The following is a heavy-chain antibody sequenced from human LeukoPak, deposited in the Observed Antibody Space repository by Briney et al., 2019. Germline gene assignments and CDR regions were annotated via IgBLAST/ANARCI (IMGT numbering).Heavy chain of an antibody. CDR1: GGSISSYY. Sequence: SETLSLTCTVSGGSISSYYWSWIRQPPGKGLEWIGYIYYSGSTNYNPSLKSRVTISVDTSKNQFSLKLSSVTAADTAVYYCARVPAAMRWFDPWGQGTLVTVSS. CDR2: IYYSGST. CDR3: ARVPAAMRWFDP. D-gene: IGHD2-2*01. J-gene: IGHJ5*02. V-gene: IGHV4-59*08.